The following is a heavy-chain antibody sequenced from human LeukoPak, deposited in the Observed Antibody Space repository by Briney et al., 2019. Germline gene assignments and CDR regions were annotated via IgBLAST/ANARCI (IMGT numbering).Heavy chain of an antibody. CDR3: AREKSYCSSTSCSLYYFDY. CDR1: GYTFTSYA. V-gene: IGHV1-3*01. Sequence: ASVKVSCKASGYTFTSYAMHWVRQAPGQRLEWMGWINAGNGNTKYSQKFQGRVTITRDTSASTAYMELSSLRSEDTAVYYCAREKSYCSSTSCSLYYFDYWGQGTLVTVSS. CDR2: INAGNGNT. D-gene: IGHD2-2*01. J-gene: IGHJ4*02.